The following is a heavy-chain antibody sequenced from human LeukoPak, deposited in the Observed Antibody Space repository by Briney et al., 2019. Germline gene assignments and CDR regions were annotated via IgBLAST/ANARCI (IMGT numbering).Heavy chain of an antibody. CDR3: ARGRESSSWYSGEYYYYGMDV. V-gene: IGHV3-11*01. CDR1: GFTFSDYY. J-gene: IGHJ6*02. Sequence: AGGSLRLSCAASGFTFSDYYMSWIRQAPGKGLEWVSYISSSGSTIYYADSVKGRFTISRDNAKNSLYLQMNSLRAEDTAVYYCARGRESSSWYSGEYYYYGMDVWGQGTTVTVS. D-gene: IGHD6-13*01. CDR2: ISSSGSTI.